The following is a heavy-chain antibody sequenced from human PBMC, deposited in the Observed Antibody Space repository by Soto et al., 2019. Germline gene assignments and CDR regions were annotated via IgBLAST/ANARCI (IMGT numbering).Heavy chain of an antibody. Sequence: QVRLQESGPGLVKPSKTLSLTCTVSGGSISSGDYYWSWIRHHPGGGLEWIGYIHYSGNTYYDPSLKSRRTMSVDTSKNQFSLNLSSVTAADTAVYYCARTPGGAPADYYFDYWGLGTLVTVSS. CDR2: IHYSGNT. D-gene: IGHD4-17*01. V-gene: IGHV4-31*03. J-gene: IGHJ4*02. CDR3: ARTPGGAPADYYFDY. CDR1: GGSISSGDYY.